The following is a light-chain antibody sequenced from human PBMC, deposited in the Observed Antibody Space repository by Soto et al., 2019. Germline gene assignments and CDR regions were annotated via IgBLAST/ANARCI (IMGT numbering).Light chain of an antibody. CDR2: GNS. J-gene: IGLJ2*01. V-gene: IGLV1-40*01. Sequence: QSVLTQPPSVSGAPGQRVTISCTGSSSNIGAGYDVHWYQQFPGTAPKLLIYGNSNRPSGVPDRFSGSKSGTSASLAITGLQAEDEADYYCQSYDSSLSVVFGGGTKL. CDR1: SSNIGAGYD. CDR3: QSYDSSLSVV.